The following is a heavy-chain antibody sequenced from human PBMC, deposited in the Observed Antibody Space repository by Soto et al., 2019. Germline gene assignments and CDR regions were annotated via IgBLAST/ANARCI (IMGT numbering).Heavy chain of an antibody. CDR1: GGSFSGYY. CDR2: INHSGST. CDR3: ARERRKYYDSYGGLYNWFDP. J-gene: IGHJ5*02. Sequence: SETLSLTCAVYGGSFSGYYWSWIRQPPGKGLEWIGEINHSGSTNYNPSLKSRVTISVDTSKNQFSLKLSSVTAADTAVYYCARERRKYYDSYGGLYNWFDPWGQGTLVTVSS. D-gene: IGHD3-22*01. V-gene: IGHV4-34*01.